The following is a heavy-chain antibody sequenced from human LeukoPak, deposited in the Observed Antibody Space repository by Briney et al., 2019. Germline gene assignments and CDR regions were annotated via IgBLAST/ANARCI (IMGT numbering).Heavy chain of an antibody. J-gene: IGHJ4*02. Sequence: GASVKVSCKASGYTFTSYAMHWVRQAPGQRLEWMGWINAGNGNTKYSQKFQGRVTITRDTSASTAYMELSSLRSEDTAVYYCARDSDYYGSGSCVDYWGQGTLVTVSS. V-gene: IGHV1-3*01. CDR3: ARDSDYYGSGSCVDY. CDR2: INAGNGNT. CDR1: GYTFTSYA. D-gene: IGHD3-10*01.